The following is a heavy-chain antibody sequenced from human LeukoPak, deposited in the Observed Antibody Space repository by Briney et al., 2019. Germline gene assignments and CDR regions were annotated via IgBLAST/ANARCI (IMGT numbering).Heavy chain of an antibody. J-gene: IGHJ4*02. CDR3: ASRNDILAGYVFDF. D-gene: IGHD3-9*01. Sequence: SETLSLTCTVPGGSVSSSTYYWGWIRHPPGKGLEWIGIIYYSGSTSYNPSLKSRVTISVDTSKNQFSLKLTSVTAADTAVYYCASRNDILAGYVFDFWGQGTLVTVSS. CDR1: GGSVSSSTYY. V-gene: IGHV4-39*01. CDR2: IYYSGST.